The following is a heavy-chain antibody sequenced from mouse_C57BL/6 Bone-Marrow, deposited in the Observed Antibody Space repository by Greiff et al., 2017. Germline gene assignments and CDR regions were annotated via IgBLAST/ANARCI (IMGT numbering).Heavy chain of an antibody. Sequence: QVQLKESGAELVKPGASVKLSCKASGYTFTEYTIHWVKQRSGQGLEWIGWFYTGSGSIKYNEKFKDKGTLTADQSSSTVYMELRRLTSEVSAVYVCARHEVYYGNYPYAMDYWGQGTAVTVSA. J-gene: IGHJ4*01. CDR2: FYTGSGSI. D-gene: IGHD2-1*01. V-gene: IGHV1-62-2*01. CDR1: GYTFTEYT. CDR3: ARHEVYYGNYPYAMDY.